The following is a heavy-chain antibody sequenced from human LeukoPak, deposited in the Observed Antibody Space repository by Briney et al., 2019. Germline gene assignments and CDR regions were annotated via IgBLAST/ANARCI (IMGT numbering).Heavy chain of an antibody. CDR1: GFTFGRYE. CDR3: AREGGYSYGIDY. CDR2: ITSSGSTI. Sequence: PGGSLRLSCAASGFTFGRYEMNWVRQAPGKGLEWVSYITSSGSTIYYADSVKGRFTISRDNAKNSLFLQMNSLRAEDTAVYYCAREGGYSYGIDYWGQGTLVTVSS. D-gene: IGHD5-18*01. V-gene: IGHV3-48*03. J-gene: IGHJ4*02.